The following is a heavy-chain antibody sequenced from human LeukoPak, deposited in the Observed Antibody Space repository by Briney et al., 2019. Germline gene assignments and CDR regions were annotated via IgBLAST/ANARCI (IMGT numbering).Heavy chain of an antibody. CDR2: ISGDGGST. V-gene: IGHV3-43*02. CDR1: GFTFDDYA. J-gene: IGHJ4*02. D-gene: IGHD5-24*01. CDR3: AKDIWPGWWLQLDY. Sequence: GGTLRLSCAASGFTFDDYAMHWVRQAPGKGLEWVSLISGDGGSTSYADSVKGRFTISRDNSKNSLYLQMNSLRTEDTALYYCAKDIWPGWWLQLDYWGQGTLVTVSS.